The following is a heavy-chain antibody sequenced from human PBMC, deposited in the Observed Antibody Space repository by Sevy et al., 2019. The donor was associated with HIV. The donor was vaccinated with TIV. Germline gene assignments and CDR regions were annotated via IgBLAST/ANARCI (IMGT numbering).Heavy chain of an antibody. D-gene: IGHD2-8*01. CDR2: IQSRTDGGTT. Sequence: GGSLRLSCAASGFTFSNAWMSWDRQAPGRGLEWVGRIQSRTDGGTTDYAAPVKGRFTISRDDSKNTLYLQMNSLKTEDTAVYYCSTDPIIVLLVTDGMDVWGQRTTVTVSS. CDR1: GFTFSNAW. J-gene: IGHJ6*02. V-gene: IGHV3-15*01. CDR3: STDPIIVLLVTDGMDV.